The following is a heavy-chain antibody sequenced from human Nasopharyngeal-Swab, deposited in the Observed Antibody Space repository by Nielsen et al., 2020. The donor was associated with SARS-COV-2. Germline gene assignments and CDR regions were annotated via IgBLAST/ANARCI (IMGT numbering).Heavy chain of an antibody. V-gene: IGHV3-33*01. CDR2: IWYDGSNK. Sequence: GGSLRLSCAASGFTFSSYGMHWVRRAPGKGLEWVAVIWYDGSNKYYADSVKGRFTISRDNSKNTLYLQMNSLRAEDTAVYYCARGDRYGGNALDAFDIWGQGTMVTVSS. CDR3: ARGDRYGGNALDAFDI. J-gene: IGHJ3*02. CDR1: GFTFSSYG. D-gene: IGHD4-23*01.